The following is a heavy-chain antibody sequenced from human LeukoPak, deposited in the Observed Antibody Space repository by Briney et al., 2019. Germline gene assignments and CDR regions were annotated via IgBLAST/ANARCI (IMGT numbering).Heavy chain of an antibody. CDR3: ARDPSWIQLWFDY. CDR2: ISSSGSSI. CDR1: GFTFSSYE. V-gene: IGHV3-48*03. J-gene: IGHJ4*02. D-gene: IGHD5-18*01. Sequence: PGGSLRLSCAASGFTFSSYEMNWVRQAPGKGLEWVSYISSSGSSIYYADSVKGRFTISRDNAKNSLYLQMNSLRADDTAVYYCARDPSWIQLWFDYWGQGTLVTVSS.